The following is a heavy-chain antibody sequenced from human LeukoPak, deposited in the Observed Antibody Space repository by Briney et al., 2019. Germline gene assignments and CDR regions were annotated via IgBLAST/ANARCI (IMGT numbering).Heavy chain of an antibody. Sequence: GASVKVSCKASGYTFTSYDINWVRQATGQGLEWMGWINPNSGNTGYAQKFQGRVTITRNTSISTAYMELSSLRSEDTAVYYCARANYGDSGWFDPWGQGTLVTVSS. CDR3: ARANYGDSGWFDP. J-gene: IGHJ5*02. CDR2: INPNSGNT. V-gene: IGHV1-8*03. D-gene: IGHD4-17*01. CDR1: GYTFTSYD.